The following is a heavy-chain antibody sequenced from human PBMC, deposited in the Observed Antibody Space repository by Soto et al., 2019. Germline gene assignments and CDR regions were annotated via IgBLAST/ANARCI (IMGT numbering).Heavy chain of an antibody. CDR3: ATQVGYSYGSQY. J-gene: IGHJ4*02. CDR2: IYHSGST. CDR1: GGSISSSNW. D-gene: IGHD5-18*01. V-gene: IGHV4-4*02. Sequence: QVQLQESGPGLVKPSGTLSLTCAVSGGSISSSNWWSWVRQPPGKGLEWIGEIYHSGSTNYNPSLQSRVTISVDKSKNQFSLKLNSVTAADTAVYYCATQVGYSYGSQYWGQGTLVTVPS.